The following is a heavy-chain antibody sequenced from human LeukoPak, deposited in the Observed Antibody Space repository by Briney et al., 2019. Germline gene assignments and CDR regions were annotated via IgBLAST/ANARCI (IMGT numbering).Heavy chain of an antibody. CDR1: GYTFTGYY. J-gene: IGHJ6*02. D-gene: IGHD4-17*01. Sequence: ASVEVSCKASGYTFTGYYMHWVRQAPGQGLEWMGWINPNSGGTNYAQKFQGRVTMTRDTSISTAYMELSRLRSDDTAVYYCARGGNTDYGDYGMDVWGQGTTVTVSS. V-gene: IGHV1-2*02. CDR3: ARGGNTDYGDYGMDV. CDR2: INPNSGGT.